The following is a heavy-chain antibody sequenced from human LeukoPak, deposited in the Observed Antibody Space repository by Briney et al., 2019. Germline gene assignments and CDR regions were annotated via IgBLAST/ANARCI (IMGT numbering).Heavy chain of an antibody. CDR2: IKEDGSEK. CDR1: GFTFSNYW. V-gene: IGHV3-7*01. Sequence: GGSLRLSCAASGFTFSNYWMSWVRQAPGKGLEWVANIKEDGSEKYYVDSVKGRFTISRDNAKESLYLQMNSLRAEDTAVYYCARDLYRIVVVPHYFDYWGQGTLVTVSS. CDR3: ARDLYRIVVVPHYFDY. D-gene: IGHD3-22*01. J-gene: IGHJ4*02.